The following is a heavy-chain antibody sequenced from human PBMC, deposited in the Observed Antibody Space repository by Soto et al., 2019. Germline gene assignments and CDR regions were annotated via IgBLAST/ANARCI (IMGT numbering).Heavy chain of an antibody. CDR1: GDSISSANSY. V-gene: IGHV4-39*01. CDR3: AKYTGGTMCDF. Sequence: HLQLQESGPGLVKPSETLSLTCTVSGDSISSANSYWGWVRKPPGKGLEFIGTVYYSGGTYYNPSRKSRVTMSMDTSKNQFSLRLTSVTAADTAVYTCAKYTGGTMCDFWGAGILVSVSS. D-gene: IGHD1-26*01. CDR2: VYYSGGT. J-gene: IGHJ4*02.